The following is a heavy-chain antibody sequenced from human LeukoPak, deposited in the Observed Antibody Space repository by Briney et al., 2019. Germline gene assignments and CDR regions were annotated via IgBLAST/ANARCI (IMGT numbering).Heavy chain of an antibody. V-gene: IGHV3-21*01. D-gene: IGHD1-7*01. CDR1: GFTFSTYN. CDR2: ISSTGSYI. Sequence: PGGSLRLSCAVSGFTFSTYNMNWVRQAPGKGLEWVSSISSTGSYIYYEDSVEGRFTISRDNAKNSLYLQMNSLRAEDTAVYYCARDHSGLELRSDYWGQGTLVTVSS. J-gene: IGHJ4*02. CDR3: ARDHSGLELRSDY.